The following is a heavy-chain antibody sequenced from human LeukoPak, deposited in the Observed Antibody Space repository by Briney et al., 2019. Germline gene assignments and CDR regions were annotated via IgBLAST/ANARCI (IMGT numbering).Heavy chain of an antibody. CDR2: IILIFGTA. J-gene: IGHJ4*02. Sequence: SVKVSCKASGGTFSSYAISWVRQAPGQGLEWMGGIILIFGTANYAQKFQGRVTITADKSTSTAYMELSSLRSEDTAVYYCANLRGGFGEGYYFDYWGQGTLVTVSS. V-gene: IGHV1-69*06. CDR3: ANLRGGFGEGYYFDY. D-gene: IGHD3-10*01. CDR1: GGTFSSYA.